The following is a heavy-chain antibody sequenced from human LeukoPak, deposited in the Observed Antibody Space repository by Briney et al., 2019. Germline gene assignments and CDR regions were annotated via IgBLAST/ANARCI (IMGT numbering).Heavy chain of an antibody. V-gene: IGHV4-61*02. CDR3: ASNYYDSSGYYYY. J-gene: IGHJ4*02. CDR1: GGSISSGSYY. CDR2: IYTSGST. Sequence: SETLSLTCTVSGGSISSGSYYWSWIRQPAGEGLEWIGRIYTSGSTNYNPSLKSRVTISVDTSKNQFSLKLSSVTAADTAVYYCASNYYDSSGYYYYWGQGTLVTVSS. D-gene: IGHD3-22*01.